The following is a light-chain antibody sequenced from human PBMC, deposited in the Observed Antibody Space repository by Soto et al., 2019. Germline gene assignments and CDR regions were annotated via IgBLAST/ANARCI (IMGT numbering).Light chain of an antibody. CDR2: GVS. Sequence: EIVLTQSPGTLSLSPGERATLSCRAGQSISSNYLAWYQQHPGQAPRLLIYGVSNRATGIPDRFSGSGSGTDFTLTVSRLEPEDFAVYYCQQYGSSGTFGQGTKVDIK. J-gene: IGKJ1*01. V-gene: IGKV3-20*01. CDR3: QQYGSSGT. CDR1: QSISSNY.